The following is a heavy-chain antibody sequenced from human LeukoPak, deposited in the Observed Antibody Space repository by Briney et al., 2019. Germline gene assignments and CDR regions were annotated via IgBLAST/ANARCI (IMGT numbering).Heavy chain of an antibody. D-gene: IGHD3-22*01. CDR2: ISSSGSTV. V-gene: IGHV3-48*03. J-gene: IGHJ3*02. CDR1: GFTFSSYE. Sequence: PGGSLRLSCAASGFTFSSYEMNWVRQAPGKGLEWVSFISSSGSTVYYADSVKGRFTMSRDNAKNSLYLQMNSLRVEDTSVYYCARIDSAWDHDAFDIWGQGTMVTVSS. CDR3: ARIDSAWDHDAFDI.